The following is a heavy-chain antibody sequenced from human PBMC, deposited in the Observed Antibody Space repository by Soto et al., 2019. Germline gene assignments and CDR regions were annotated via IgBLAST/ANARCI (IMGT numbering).Heavy chain of an antibody. Sequence: EVQLLESGGGLVQPGGSLRLSCAASGFTFSSYAMSWVRQAPGKGLEWVSAISGSGGSTYYADSVKGRFTISRDNSKNTLYLQMNRLRAEDTAVYYCAKSPLAYYDFWSGYYATIHFDYWGQGTLVTVSS. CDR1: GFTFSSYA. J-gene: IGHJ4*02. CDR3: AKSPLAYYDFWSGYYATIHFDY. D-gene: IGHD3-3*01. CDR2: ISGSGGST. V-gene: IGHV3-23*01.